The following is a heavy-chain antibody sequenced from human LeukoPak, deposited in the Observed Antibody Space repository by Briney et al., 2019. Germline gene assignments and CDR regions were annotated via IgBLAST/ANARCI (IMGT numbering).Heavy chain of an antibody. Sequence: SVKVSCKASGGTFSSYTISWVRQAPGQGLEWMGRIIPILGIANYAQKFQGRVTITADKSTSTAYMELSSLRSEDTAVYYCASGLRFLEWLPVDYWAQGTLVTVSS. CDR1: GGTFSSYT. CDR2: IIPILGIA. J-gene: IGHJ4*02. D-gene: IGHD3-3*01. CDR3: ASGLRFLEWLPVDY. V-gene: IGHV1-69*02.